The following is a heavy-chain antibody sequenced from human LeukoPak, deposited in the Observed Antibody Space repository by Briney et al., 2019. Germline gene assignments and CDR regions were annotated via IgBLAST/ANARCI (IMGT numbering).Heavy chain of an antibody. D-gene: IGHD3-10*01. CDR2: IGTAGDT. CDR1: GFTFSSYD. J-gene: IGHJ4*02. V-gene: IGHV3-13*01. CDR3: ARGDIYCSAIDY. Sequence: GGSLRLSCAASGFTFSSYDMHWVRQATGKGLEWVSAIGTAGDTYYPGSVKGRFTVSRENAKNSLYLQMNSLRAGDTAVYYCARGDIYCSAIDYWGQGTLVTVSS.